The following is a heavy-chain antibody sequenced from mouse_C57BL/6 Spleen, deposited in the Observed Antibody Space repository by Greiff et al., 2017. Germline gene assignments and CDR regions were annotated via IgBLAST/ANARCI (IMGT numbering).Heavy chain of an antibody. V-gene: IGHV1-64*01. CDR1: GYTFTSYW. CDR2: IHPNRGST. J-gene: IGHJ3*01. Sequence: QVQLKQPGAELVKPGASVKLSCKASGYTFTSYWMHWVKQRPGQGLEWIGMIHPNRGSTNYNEKFKSKATLTVDNSSSTAYMQLSSLTSEDSAVYYCALISLYGNLFAYGGQGTLVTVSA. CDR3: ALISLYGNLFAY. D-gene: IGHD2-1*01.